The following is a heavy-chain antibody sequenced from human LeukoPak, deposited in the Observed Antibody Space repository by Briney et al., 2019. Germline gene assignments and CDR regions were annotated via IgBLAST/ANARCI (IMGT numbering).Heavy chain of an antibody. J-gene: IGHJ5*02. CDR2: IYYSGST. V-gene: IGHV4-59*01. CDR1: GGSISSYY. CDR3: ARDSGYDYWFDP. Sequence: SETLSLTCTVSGGSISSYYWSWIRQPPGRGLAWIGDIYYSGSTNYNPSLKSRVTISVDTSKNQCSLKLSSVTAADTAVYSWARDSGYDYWFDPWGEATLVTVSS. D-gene: IGHD5-12*01.